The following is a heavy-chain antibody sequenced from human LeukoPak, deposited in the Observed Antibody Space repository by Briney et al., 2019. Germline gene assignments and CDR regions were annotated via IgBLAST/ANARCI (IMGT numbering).Heavy chain of an antibody. CDR3: ARDLGQYYDTSDNWFDP. D-gene: IGHD3-22*01. CDR2: ISSSRSSI. Sequence: SGGSLRLSCAASGFTFSNYGMNWVRQAPGKGLEWVSYISSSRSSISYADSVKGRFTISRDNAKNTLNLQMNSLRAEDTAAYYCARDLGQYYDTSDNWFDPWGQGTLVTVSS. V-gene: IGHV3-48*04. J-gene: IGHJ5*02. CDR1: GFTFSNYG.